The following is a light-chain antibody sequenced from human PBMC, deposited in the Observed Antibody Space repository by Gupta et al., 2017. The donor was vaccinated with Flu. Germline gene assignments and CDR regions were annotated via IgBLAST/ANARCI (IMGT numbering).Light chain of an antibody. CDR3: QAYDNGRSGWV. CDR1: SSNIGARYD. J-gene: IGLJ1*01. Sequence: QSVLTQPHSVSGAPGQSVTISCTGSSSNIGARYDVHWYQQVPGRAPKLLVYSNNNRPSGVPDRFSGSKSGTSASLAITGLRAEDEADYFCQAYDNGRSGWVFGAGTKVTVL. CDR2: SNN. V-gene: IGLV1-40*01.